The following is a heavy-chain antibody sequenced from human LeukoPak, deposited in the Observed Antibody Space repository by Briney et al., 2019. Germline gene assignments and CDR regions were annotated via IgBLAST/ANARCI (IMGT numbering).Heavy chain of an antibody. Sequence: SETLSLTCAVYGGSFSGYYWSWIRQPPGKGLEWIGEINHSGSTNYNPSLKSRVTISVDTSKNQFFLKLSSVTAADTAVYYCARGGDSPTVTTFDYWGQGTLVTVSS. J-gene: IGHJ4*02. CDR2: INHSGST. V-gene: IGHV4-34*01. D-gene: IGHD4-17*01. CDR3: ARGGDSPTVTTFDY. CDR1: GGSFSGYY.